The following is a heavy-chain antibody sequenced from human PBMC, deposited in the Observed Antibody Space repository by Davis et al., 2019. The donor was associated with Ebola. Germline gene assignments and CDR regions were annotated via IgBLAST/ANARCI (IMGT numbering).Heavy chain of an antibody. J-gene: IGHJ4*02. CDR1: GGSVSSHNYY. CDR2: IYHSGST. D-gene: IGHD5-18*01. V-gene: IGHV4-61*01. Sequence: MPSETLSLTCLVSGGSVSSHNYYWSWIRQPPGKELEWIGSIYHSGSTNYRPSLKSRVTISTDTSKNQFSLKLNSVTAADTAVYYCARYWSGYSYGFFDYWGQGTLVTVSS. CDR3: ARYWSGYSYGFFDY.